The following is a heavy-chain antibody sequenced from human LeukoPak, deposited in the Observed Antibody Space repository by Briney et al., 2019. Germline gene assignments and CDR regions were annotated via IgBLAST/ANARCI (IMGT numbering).Heavy chain of an antibody. V-gene: IGHV4-34*01. J-gene: IGHJ4*02. D-gene: IGHD6-19*01. CDR2: INPSEST. CDR1: GGSFSGYY. Sequence: SETLSLTCAVYGGSFSGYYWSWIRQPPGKGLEWIGEINPSESTNHNPSLKSRVTMSVDTSKNQFSLKLSSVTAADTAVYYCARRYSSGYYYFDYWGQGALVTVSS. CDR3: ARRYSSGYYYFDY.